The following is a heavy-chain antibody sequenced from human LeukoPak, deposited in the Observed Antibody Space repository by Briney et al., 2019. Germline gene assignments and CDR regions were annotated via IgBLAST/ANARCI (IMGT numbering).Heavy chain of an antibody. D-gene: IGHD2-15*01. J-gene: IGHJ4*02. CDR1: GYTFTSYG. CDR2: ISPYNGNT. CDR3: ARDHVVVVAATCDY. V-gene: IGHV1-18*01. Sequence: ASVKVSCKASGYTFTSYGISWVRQAPGQGLEWMGWISPYNGNTNYAHNLQDRVTMTTDTSTSTAYMELRSLRSDDTAFYYCARDHVVVVAATCDYWGQGTLVTVSS.